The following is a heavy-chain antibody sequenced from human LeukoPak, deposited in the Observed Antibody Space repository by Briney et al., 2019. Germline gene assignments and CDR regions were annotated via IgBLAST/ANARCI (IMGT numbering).Heavy chain of an antibody. V-gene: IGHV3-7*01. Sequence: PGGSLRLSCAASGFTFSSYWMSWVRQAPGKGLEWVANIKQDGSEKYYVDSVKGRFTISRDNAKNSLYLQMNSLRAEDTAVYYCARVLGVDTAMGGGDYWGQGTLVTVSS. J-gene: IGHJ4*02. CDR2: IKQDGSEK. CDR1: GFTFSSYW. D-gene: IGHD5-18*01. CDR3: ARVLGVDTAMGGGDY.